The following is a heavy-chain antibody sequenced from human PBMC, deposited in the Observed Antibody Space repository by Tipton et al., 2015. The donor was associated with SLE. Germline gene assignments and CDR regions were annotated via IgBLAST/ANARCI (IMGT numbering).Heavy chain of an antibody. V-gene: IGHV4-39*07. Sequence: TLSLTCTVSGGSVSSGSYYWAWIRQPPGKGPEWIGTIYYSGGTYYYPSLKSRITISVDTSKNQFSLEVRSVTAADTAVYYCVRLRSKVLIDYWGQGTLVTVSS. D-gene: IGHD2-8*01. CDR3: VRLRSKVLIDY. CDR1: GGSVSSGSYY. CDR2: IYYSGGT. J-gene: IGHJ4*02.